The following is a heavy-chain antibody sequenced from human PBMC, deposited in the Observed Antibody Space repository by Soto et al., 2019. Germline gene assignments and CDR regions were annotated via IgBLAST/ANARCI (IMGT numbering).Heavy chain of an antibody. CDR3: ASSGYSYGYYYYYDMDV. CDR2: IYSGGST. D-gene: IGHD5-18*01. J-gene: IGHJ6*03. Sequence: GGSLRLSCAASGFTVSSNYMSWVRQAPGKGLEWVSVIYSGGSTYYADSVKGRFTISRDNSKNTLYLQMNSLRAEDTAVYYCASSGYSYGYYYYYDMDVWGKGTTVTVSS. CDR1: GFTVSSNY. V-gene: IGHV3-66*02.